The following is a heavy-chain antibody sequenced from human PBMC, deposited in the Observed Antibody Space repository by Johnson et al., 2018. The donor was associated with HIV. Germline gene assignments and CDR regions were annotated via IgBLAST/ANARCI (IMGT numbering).Heavy chain of an antibody. CDR2: ISYDGSNK. Sequence: QVQLVESGGGVVQPGMSLRLSCAASGFTFSSYAMHWVLQAPGKGLEWVAVISYDGSNKYYADSVKGRFTISRDNSKNTLYLQMNSLRAEDTAVYYCARDWSAFDIWGQGTMVTVSS. V-gene: IGHV3-30*04. J-gene: IGHJ3*02. CDR1: GFTFSSYA. CDR3: ARDWSAFDI.